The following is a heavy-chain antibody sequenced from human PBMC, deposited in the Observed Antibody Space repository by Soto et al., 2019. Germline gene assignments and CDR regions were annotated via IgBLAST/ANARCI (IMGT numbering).Heavy chain of an antibody. Sequence: GGSLRLSCAASGFTVNSNYMSWVRQAPGKGLEWVSVIYSDGSTYYADSVKGRFIISRDNSNNTLYFQMNSLRAEDTAVYYCAKNPGYYYDSTGYHFDYWGQGTLVTVSS. D-gene: IGHD3-22*01. V-gene: IGHV3-66*01. J-gene: IGHJ4*02. CDR3: AKNPGYYYDSTGYHFDY. CDR2: IYSDGST. CDR1: GFTVNSNY.